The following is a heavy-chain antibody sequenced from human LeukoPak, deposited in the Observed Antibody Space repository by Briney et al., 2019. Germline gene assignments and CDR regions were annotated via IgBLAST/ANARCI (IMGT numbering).Heavy chain of an antibody. CDR3: ARALIAVAGTYYFDD. CDR1: GGSVSSGRYY. CDR2: IYYSGST. V-gene: IGHV4-61*01. J-gene: IGHJ4*02. D-gene: IGHD6-19*01. Sequence: PSETLSLTCTVSGGSVSSGRYYWSWIRQPPGKGLEWIGYIYYSGSTNHNPSLKSRVTISVDTSKNQFSLKLTSVTAADTAVYYCARALIAVAGTYYFDDWGQGTLVTVSS.